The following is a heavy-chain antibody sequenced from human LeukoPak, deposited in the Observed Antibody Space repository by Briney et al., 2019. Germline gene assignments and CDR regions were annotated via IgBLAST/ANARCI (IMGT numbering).Heavy chain of an antibody. CDR3: ARGTQSPVSGYFDF. Sequence: GGSLRLSCAASGFTFSSYDINWVRQAPGKGLEWVSYISGRGNKIKYADSVKGRFTISRDNAKNSLYLQMNSLRAEDTAVYYCARGTQSPVSGYFDFWGQGTLVTVSS. D-gene: IGHD3-10*01. CDR1: GFTFSSYD. CDR2: ISGRGNKI. J-gene: IGHJ4*02. V-gene: IGHV3-48*03.